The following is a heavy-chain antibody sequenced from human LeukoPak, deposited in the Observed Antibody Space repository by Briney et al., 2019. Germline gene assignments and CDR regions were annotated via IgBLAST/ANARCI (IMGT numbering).Heavy chain of an antibody. V-gene: IGHV3-30*04. D-gene: IGHD3-9*01. CDR1: GFSLTYNA. J-gene: IGHJ4*02. CDR3: ASDVSPLDGGSSDWASKSYFGY. CDR2: ISFGGHNK. Sequence: QPGRSLRLSCVVSGFSLTYNAVHWVRQVPGKGLEWVAVISFGGHNKYYADSVKGRFTISRDDSKNAFYLEMNSLRREDTAVYYCASDVSPLDGGSSDWASKSYFGYLGQGALVTVSS.